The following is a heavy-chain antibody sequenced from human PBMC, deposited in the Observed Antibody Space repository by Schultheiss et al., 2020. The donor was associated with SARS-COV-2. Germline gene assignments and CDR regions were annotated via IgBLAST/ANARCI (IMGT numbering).Heavy chain of an antibody. D-gene: IGHD6-13*01. J-gene: IGHJ3*02. CDR1: GFTFSSYA. Sequence: GESLKISCAASGFTFSSYAMHWVRQAPGKGLEWVAVISYDGSNKYYADSVKGRFTISRDNSKNTLYLQMNSLRAEDTAVYYCARDLAIAAALGAFDIWGQGTMVTVSS. V-gene: IGHV3-30*04. CDR2: ISYDGSNK. CDR3: ARDLAIAAALGAFDI.